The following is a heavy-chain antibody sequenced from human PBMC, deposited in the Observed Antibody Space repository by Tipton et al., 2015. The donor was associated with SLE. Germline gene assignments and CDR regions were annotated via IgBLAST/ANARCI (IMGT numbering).Heavy chain of an antibody. Sequence: GSLRLSCAASGFTFDDYGMSWVRQVPGKGLEWVSGINWNGDSTGYVASVKGRFTISRDNAKNSLYLEMNSLRAEDTALYYCARGARGNSYGSDEDFDYWGQGTLVTVSS. D-gene: IGHD5-18*01. CDR3: ARGARGNSYGSDEDFDY. J-gene: IGHJ4*02. CDR1: GFTFDDYG. V-gene: IGHV3-20*04. CDR2: INWNGDST.